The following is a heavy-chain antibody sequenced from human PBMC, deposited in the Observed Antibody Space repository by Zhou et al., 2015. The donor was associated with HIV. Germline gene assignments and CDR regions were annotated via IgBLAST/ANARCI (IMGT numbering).Heavy chain of an antibody. CDR3: ARSREVVVAAYFDY. CDR2: ITPTFDIV. Sequence: QVQLVQSGAEVKQPGASVKVSCKASGYTFATYAISWVRQAPGQGLEWMGEITPTFDIVNYAQKFRGRVTITADEPTSTAYMELSSLRSEDAAVYYCARSREVVVAAYFDYWGQGTLVTVSS. V-gene: IGHV1-69*13. J-gene: IGHJ4*02. CDR1: GYTFATYA. D-gene: IGHD2-15*01.